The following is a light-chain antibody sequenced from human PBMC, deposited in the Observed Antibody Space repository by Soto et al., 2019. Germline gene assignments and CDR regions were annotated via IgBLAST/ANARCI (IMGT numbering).Light chain of an antibody. J-gene: IGKJ4*01. CDR3: QQRKNSILT. V-gene: IGKV3-11*01. CDR2: DAS. CDR1: QSVSPS. Sequence: PQSPAPLSLSTCERATPPCTASQSVSPSVALYPQHHAQAPRLLIYDASNRATAIPAMFSVSVPGTDFTLNISRLEAEYLAVYYCQQRKNSILTFFGCIKVDIK.